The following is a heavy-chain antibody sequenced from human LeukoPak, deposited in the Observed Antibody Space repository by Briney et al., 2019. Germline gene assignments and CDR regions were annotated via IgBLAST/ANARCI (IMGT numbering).Heavy chain of an antibody. D-gene: IGHD3-10*01. V-gene: IGHV4-4*07. Sequence: SETLSLTCTVSGGSIRSYYWSWIRQPAGKRLEWIGRIYSSGSSNYNPSLKSRVTMSVDTSKNQISLKLSSVTAADTAVYYCAXXHLWSDGFDIWGQGTMVTVS. J-gene: IGHJ3*02. CDR2: IYSSGSS. CDR3: AXXHLWSDGFDI. CDR1: GGSIRSYY.